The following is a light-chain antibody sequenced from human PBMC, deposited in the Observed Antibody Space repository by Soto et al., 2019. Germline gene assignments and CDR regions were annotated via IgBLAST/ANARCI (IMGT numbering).Light chain of an antibody. V-gene: IGKV1-27*01. CDR2: AAS. J-gene: IGKJ1*01. CDR3: QKYNTGPWT. Sequence: DIQMTQSPFSLSASVGDRVAITCRASQGISNYLAWYQQKPGKVPKLLIYAASTLQPGVPSRFSGSGSGTDFTLTISGLQPEDVATYYCQKYNTGPWTFGQGTKVEIK. CDR1: QGISNY.